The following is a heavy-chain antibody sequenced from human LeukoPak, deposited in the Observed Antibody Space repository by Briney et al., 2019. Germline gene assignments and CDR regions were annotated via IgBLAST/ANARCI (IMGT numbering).Heavy chain of an antibody. CDR2: IWPDGSNK. J-gene: IGHJ4*02. CDR1: GFTFSYYG. Sequence: PGRSLRLSCAASGFTFSYYGMHWVRQAPGKGLEWLAVIWPDGSNKYYADSAKGRFTISRDNSKNTLYLEMNSLRAEDTAVYFCARARSSTFPYSDYWGQGTLVTVSS. D-gene: IGHD2-21*01. V-gene: IGHV3-33*01. CDR3: ARARSSTFPYSDY.